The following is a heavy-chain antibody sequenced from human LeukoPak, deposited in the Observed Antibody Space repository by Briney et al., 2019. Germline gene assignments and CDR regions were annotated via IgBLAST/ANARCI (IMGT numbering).Heavy chain of an antibody. V-gene: IGHV4-4*02. D-gene: IGHD4-11*01. CDR2: IHHSGTT. CDR1: GGSISSANW. CDR3: TREGLNDYNNPTDAFDI. Sequence: SGTQSLTCAVSGGSISSANWWSWVRQPPGKGLEWIGEIHHSGTTTYNPSLKSRLTISVDKSKNQFFLTLNSVTAADTAVYFCTREGLNDYNNPTDAFDIWGQGTMVTVSS. J-gene: IGHJ3*02.